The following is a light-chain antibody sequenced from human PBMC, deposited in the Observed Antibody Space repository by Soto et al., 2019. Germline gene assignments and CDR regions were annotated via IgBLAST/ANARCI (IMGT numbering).Light chain of an antibody. CDR3: QQCNGFPLT. J-gene: IGKJ4*01. V-gene: IGKV1-13*02. CDR2: DAS. CDR1: QDIGSA. Sequence: IQLTQSPSSLSASVGDRVTITCRAGQDIGSALAWYQQRPGKAPKLLLYDASNLEAVVPSRFSGSGSGTDFTLTITSLRPEDCASYYCQQCNGFPLTFGVGTKVHVK.